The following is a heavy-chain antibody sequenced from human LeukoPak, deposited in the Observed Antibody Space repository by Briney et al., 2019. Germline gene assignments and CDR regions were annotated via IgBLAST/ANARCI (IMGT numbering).Heavy chain of an antibody. CDR1: GGSISSYY. Sequence: PSETLSLTCTVSGGSISSYYWSWIRQPPGKGLEWIRYIYTSGSTNYNPSLKSRVTISVDTSKNQFALKLSSVTAADTAVYYCARHGSAMDINCYYYMDVWGKGTTVTVSS. D-gene: IGHD5-12*01. CDR3: ARHGSAMDINCYYYMDV. V-gene: IGHV4-4*09. CDR2: IYTSGST. J-gene: IGHJ6*03.